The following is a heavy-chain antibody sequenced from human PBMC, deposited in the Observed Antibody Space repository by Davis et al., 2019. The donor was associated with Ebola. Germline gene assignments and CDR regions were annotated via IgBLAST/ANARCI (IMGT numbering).Heavy chain of an antibody. J-gene: IGHJ4*02. CDR2: MNPNSGHT. CDR1: GYTFTSYD. D-gene: IGHD1-26*01. CDR3: AKDSLPQMSIVGATDY. V-gene: IGHV1-8*01. Sequence: ASVKVSCKASGYTFTSYDINWVRQATGQGLEWMGWMNPNSGHTGNAQKFQGRVTMTRNTSISTAYMELSSLRSEDTAVYYCAKDSLPQMSIVGATDYWGQGTLVTVSS.